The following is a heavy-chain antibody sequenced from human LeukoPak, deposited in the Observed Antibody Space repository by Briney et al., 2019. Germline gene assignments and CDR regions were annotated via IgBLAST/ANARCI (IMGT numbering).Heavy chain of an antibody. V-gene: IGHV4-30-2*01. J-gene: IGHJ6*02. Sequence: SETLSLTCTVSGGSISSYCWSWIRQPPGRGLEWIGYIYHSGSTYYNPSLKSRVTISVVRSKNQFSLKLSSVTAADTAVYYCARGPVYGSGDYYYGMDVWGQGTTVTVSS. CDR3: ARGPVYGSGDYYYGMDV. CDR2: IYHSGST. D-gene: IGHD3-10*01. CDR1: GGSISSYC.